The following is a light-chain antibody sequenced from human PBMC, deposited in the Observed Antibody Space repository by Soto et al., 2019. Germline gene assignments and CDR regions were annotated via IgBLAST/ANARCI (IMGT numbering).Light chain of an antibody. CDR3: AAWDDSLNGVV. J-gene: IGLJ2*01. Sequence: QSVLTQPPSASGTPGQTVTISCSGSSSNIGSNTGNWYQQLPGTAPNLLIYSNNQRPSGVPDRVSGSKSGTSASLAISGLQSEDEADDYCAAWDDSLNGVVFGGGTKLTVL. CDR2: SNN. CDR1: SSNIGSNT. V-gene: IGLV1-44*01.